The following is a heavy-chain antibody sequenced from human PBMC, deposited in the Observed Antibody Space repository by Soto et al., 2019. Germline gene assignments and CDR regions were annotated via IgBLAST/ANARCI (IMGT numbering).Heavy chain of an antibody. CDR3: AKYDILTGYPFRY. Sequence: LRLSCAASGFTFSSYAMSWVRQAPGKGLEWVSAISGSGGSTYYADSVKGRFTISRDNSKNTLYLQMNSLRAEDTAVYYCAKYDILTGYPFRYWGQGTLVTVSS. V-gene: IGHV3-23*01. D-gene: IGHD3-9*01. CDR2: ISGSGGST. CDR1: GFTFSSYA. J-gene: IGHJ4*02.